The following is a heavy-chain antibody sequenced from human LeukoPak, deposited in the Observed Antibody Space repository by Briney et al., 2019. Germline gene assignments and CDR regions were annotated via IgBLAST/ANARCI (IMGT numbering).Heavy chain of an antibody. CDR3: ARDDRQYSSYDY. CDR1: GGSFSGYY. J-gene: IGHJ4*02. D-gene: IGHD5-18*01. CDR2: INHSGST. Sequence: SETLSLTCAVYGGSFSGYYWSWIPQPPGKGLEWIGEINHSGSTNYNPSLKSRVTISVDTSKNQFSLKLSSVTAADTAVYYCARDDRQYSSYDYWGQGTLVTVSS. V-gene: IGHV4-34*01.